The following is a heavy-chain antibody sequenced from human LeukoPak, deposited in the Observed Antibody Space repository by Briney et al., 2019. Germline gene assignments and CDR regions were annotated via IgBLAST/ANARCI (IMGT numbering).Heavy chain of an antibody. CDR2: VSANGGTT. Sequence: GGSLRLSCAASGFTFSCCAMHWVRQAPGKGLEWVSAVSANGGTTHYADSVKGRLTTSRDNSKNTLSLQMNSLRVEDTALYYCAKKVVVGAASPYSDFQDWGQGTLVTVSS. V-gene: IGHV3-23*01. J-gene: IGHJ1*01. CDR3: AKKVVVGAASPYSDFQD. D-gene: IGHD2-15*01. CDR1: GFTFSCCA.